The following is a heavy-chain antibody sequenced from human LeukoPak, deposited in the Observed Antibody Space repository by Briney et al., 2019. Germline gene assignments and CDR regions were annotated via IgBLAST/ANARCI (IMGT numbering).Heavy chain of an antibody. CDR3: AREKRRVVAAKAFDI. D-gene: IGHD2-15*01. J-gene: IGHJ3*02. CDR1: GYTFTGYY. V-gene: IGHV1-2*02. Sequence: ASVRVSCKASGYTFTGYYMHWVRQAPGQGLEWMGWINPNSGGTNYAQKFQGRVTMTRDTSISTAYMELSRLRSDDTAVYYCAREKRRVVAAKAFDIWGQGTMVTVSS. CDR2: INPNSGGT.